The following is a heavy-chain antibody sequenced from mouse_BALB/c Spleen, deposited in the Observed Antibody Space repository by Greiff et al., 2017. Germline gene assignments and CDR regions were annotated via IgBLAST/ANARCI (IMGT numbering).Heavy chain of an antibody. CDR3: TRWLLQRVWFAY. J-gene: IGHJ3*01. CDR2: IDPETGGT. Sequence: VQLQQSGAELVRPGASVTLSCKASGYKFTDYEMHWVKQNPVNGLEWIGAIDPETGGTAYNQKFKGKATLTADKSSSTAYMELRSLTSEDSAVYYCTRWLLQRVWFAYWGQGTLVTVSA. D-gene: IGHD2-3*01. V-gene: IGHV1-15*01. CDR1: GYKFTDYE.